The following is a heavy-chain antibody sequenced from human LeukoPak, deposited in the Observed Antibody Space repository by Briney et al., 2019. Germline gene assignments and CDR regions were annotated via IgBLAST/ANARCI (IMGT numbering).Heavy chain of an antibody. Sequence: ASVKVSCKASGYTFTGYATHWVRQAPGQGLEWMGWINPEKRDTGYAHKFQGRVTMTSDTSIGTAYMELSSLRSDDTAVYYCAKKVRGPSHPLDFWGQGTLVTVSS. D-gene: IGHD5-12*01. CDR2: INPEKRDT. J-gene: IGHJ4*02. V-gene: IGHV1-2*02. CDR1: GYTFTGYA. CDR3: AKKVRGPSHPLDF.